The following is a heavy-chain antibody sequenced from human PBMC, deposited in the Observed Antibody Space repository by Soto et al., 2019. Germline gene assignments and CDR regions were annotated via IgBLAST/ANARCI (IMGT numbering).Heavy chain of an antibody. J-gene: IGHJ4*02. D-gene: IGHD2-15*01. CDR1: GFIFSNYV. CDR2: ISGRGDNT. V-gene: IGHV3-23*01. Sequence: DVQLLDSGGGLVQPGGSLRLSCAASGFIFSNYVMSWVRQTPGKGLEWVSGISGRGDNTYYADSVKGRFTVSRDNSKNTLYLQMDSRRDEDTAVYYCAKTPLRVGPIDYWGQGTLVTVSS. CDR3: AKTPLRVGPIDY.